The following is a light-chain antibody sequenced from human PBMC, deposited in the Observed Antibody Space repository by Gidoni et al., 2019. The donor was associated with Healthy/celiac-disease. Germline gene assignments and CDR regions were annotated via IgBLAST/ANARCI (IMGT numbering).Light chain of an antibody. CDR2: DAS. Sequence: DIQMTQSPSSLSASVGDRVTITCQASQDISNYLNWYQQKPGKAPKLLIYDASNLETGFPSRFSGSGSGTDFTFTISSLQPEDIATYYCQQYDNLPRPFGGGTKVEIK. J-gene: IGKJ4*01. CDR1: QDISNY. CDR3: QQYDNLPRP. V-gene: IGKV1-33*01.